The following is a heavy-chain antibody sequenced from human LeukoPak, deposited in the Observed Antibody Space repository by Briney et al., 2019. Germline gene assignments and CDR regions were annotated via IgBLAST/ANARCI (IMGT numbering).Heavy chain of an antibody. D-gene: IGHD3-3*01. V-gene: IGHV3-33*01. J-gene: IGHJ4*02. CDR1: GFTFSSYG. CDR3: ARGVPYDSWSGPHYSDY. Sequence: GGSLRLSCAASGFTFSSYGMHWVRQAPGKGLEWVAVIWYDGSNKYYADSVKGRFTISRDSAKNSLYLQMNSLRAEDTAVYYCARGVPYDSWSGPHYSDYWGQGTLVTVSS. CDR2: IWYDGSNK.